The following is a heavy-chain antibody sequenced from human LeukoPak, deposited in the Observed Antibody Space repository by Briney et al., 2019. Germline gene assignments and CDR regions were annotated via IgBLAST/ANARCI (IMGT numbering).Heavy chain of an antibody. J-gene: IGHJ4*02. CDR3: ARKPCGGDCYYYFDY. CDR2: ILANSGAT. V-gene: IGHV1-2*06. CDR1: GYTFTGYY. Sequence: ASVKVSCKASGYTFTGYYIHWVRQAPGQGPEWMGRILANSGATSYAQKFQGRVTMTRDTSISTAYMELSRLRSDDTAVYYCARKPCGGDCYYYFDYWGQGTLVTVSS. D-gene: IGHD2-21*02.